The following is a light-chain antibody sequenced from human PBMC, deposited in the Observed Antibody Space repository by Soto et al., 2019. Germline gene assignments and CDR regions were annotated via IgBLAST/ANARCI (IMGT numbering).Light chain of an antibody. V-gene: IGKV3-11*01. J-gene: IGKJ4*01. CDR3: QQPTNWPLT. CDR1: QSVDKY. CDR2: DAS. Sequence: EIVLTQSPATLSFSPGERATLSCRASQSVDKYLVWYQQKPGQAPRLLIYDASSRATGIPARFSGSGSGTEFSLTITSLEPEDFAFYYCQQPTNWPLTFGGGTKLEIK.